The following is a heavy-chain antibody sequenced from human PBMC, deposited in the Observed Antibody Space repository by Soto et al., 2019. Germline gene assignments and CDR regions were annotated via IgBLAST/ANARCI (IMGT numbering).Heavy chain of an antibody. CDR1: GFTFSSYA. CDR2: ISGSAGST. V-gene: IGHV3-23*01. J-gene: IGHJ4*02. CDR3: AKEGYCSGGNCLGFDY. D-gene: IGHD2-15*01. Sequence: GALRLSCAASGFTFSSYAMSWVRQAPGKGLEWVSAISGSAGSTYHADSVKGRFSISRDNSKNTLYLQMNSLRAEDTAVYYCAKEGYCSGGNCLGFDYWGQGTLVTVSS.